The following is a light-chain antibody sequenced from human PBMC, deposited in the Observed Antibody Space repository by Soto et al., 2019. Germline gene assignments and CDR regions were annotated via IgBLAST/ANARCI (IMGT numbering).Light chain of an antibody. CDR3: QQYGTWVSIT. CDR1: QSVGRR. Sequence: EIVLTQSPATLSVSPGERATLSCRASQSVGRRLVWYQVRAGQAPRPLIFDASTRATGIPARFSGSGSGTEFTLTISRVEPEDFAVYYCQQYGTWVSITFGQGTRLEIK. CDR2: DAS. V-gene: IGKV3-15*01. J-gene: IGKJ5*01.